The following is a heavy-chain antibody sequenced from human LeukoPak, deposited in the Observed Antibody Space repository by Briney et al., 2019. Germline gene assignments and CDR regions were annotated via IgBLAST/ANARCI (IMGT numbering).Heavy chain of an antibody. CDR3: AREGPYYYGSGSYYKGFDY. J-gene: IGHJ4*02. CDR1: GFTFSSYA. Sequence: PGGSLRLSCAASGFTFSSYAMHWVRQAPGKGLEWVAVISYDGSNKYYAGSVKGRFTISRDNSKNTLYLQMNSLRAEDTAVYYCAREGPYYYGSGSYYKGFDYWGQGTLVTVSS. CDR2: ISYDGSNK. V-gene: IGHV3-30-3*01. D-gene: IGHD3-10*01.